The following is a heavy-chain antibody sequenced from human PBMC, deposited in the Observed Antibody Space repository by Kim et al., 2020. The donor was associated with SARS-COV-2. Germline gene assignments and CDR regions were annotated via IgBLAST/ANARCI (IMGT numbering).Heavy chain of an antibody. Sequence: RVTISVDTSKNQFSLKLSSVTAADTAVYYCARAKLGIVVVVAATPGVFDYWGQGTLVTVSS. V-gene: IGHV4-31*02. CDR3: ARAKLGIVVVVAATPGVFDY. J-gene: IGHJ4*02. D-gene: IGHD2-15*01.